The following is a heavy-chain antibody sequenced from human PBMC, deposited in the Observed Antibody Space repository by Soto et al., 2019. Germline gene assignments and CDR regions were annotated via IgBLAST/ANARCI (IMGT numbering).Heavy chain of an antibody. J-gene: IGHJ5*02. CDR3: ASTWIQLKNRPDFWFDP. D-gene: IGHD5-18*01. Sequence: SETLSLTCTVSGGSISSYYWSWIRQPPGKGLEWIGYIYYSGSTNYNPSLKSRVTISVDTSKNQFSLKLSSVTAADTAVYYCASTWIQLKNRPDFWFDPWGQGTLVTVSS. CDR1: GGSISSYY. CDR2: IYYSGST. V-gene: IGHV4-59*01.